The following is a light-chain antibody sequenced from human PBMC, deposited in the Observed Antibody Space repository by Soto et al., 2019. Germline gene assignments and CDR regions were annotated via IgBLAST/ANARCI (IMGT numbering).Light chain of an antibody. CDR3: QQSHTPPLT. V-gene: IGKV1-39*01. J-gene: IGKJ4*01. CDR1: QSISQY. CDR2: AAS. Sequence: DIQMTQSPSSLSASVGDRVTITCRASQSISQYLNWYQQKPGKVPKLLIYAASKLQSGVPPRFSGSGSGTDFTLTITGLQREDFATYFCQQSHTPPLTFGGGTKVDIK.